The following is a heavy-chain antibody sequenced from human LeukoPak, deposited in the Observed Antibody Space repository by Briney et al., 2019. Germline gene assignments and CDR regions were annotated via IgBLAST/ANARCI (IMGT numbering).Heavy chain of an antibody. CDR1: GVSISSYY. Sequence: SETLSLTCTVSGVSISSYYWTWIRQPPGKGLEGIGNINYSGSTKYNPSLKSRVTISVDPSKNQFSLKLSSVTAADTAVYYCARWYYDSSGYRYFDYWGQGTLVTVSS. J-gene: IGHJ4*02. D-gene: IGHD3-22*01. CDR3: ARWYYDSSGYRYFDY. V-gene: IGHV4-59*01. CDR2: INYSGST.